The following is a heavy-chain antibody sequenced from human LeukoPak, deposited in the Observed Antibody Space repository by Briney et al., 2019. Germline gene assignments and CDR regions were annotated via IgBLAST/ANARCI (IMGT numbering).Heavy chain of an antibody. CDR1: GGTFSSYA. V-gene: IGHV1-69*01. D-gene: IGHD3-22*01. Sequence: GASVKVSRKASGGTFSSYAISWVRQAPGQGLEWMGGIIPIFDTANYAQKFQGRVTITADESTSTAYMELSSLRSEDTAVYYCAKTYYYDSSGYYLDYWGQGTLVTVSS. CDR2: IIPIFDTA. J-gene: IGHJ4*02. CDR3: AKTYYYDSSGYYLDY.